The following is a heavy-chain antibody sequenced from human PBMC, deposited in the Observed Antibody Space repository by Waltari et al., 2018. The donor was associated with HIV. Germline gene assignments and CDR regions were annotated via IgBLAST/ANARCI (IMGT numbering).Heavy chain of an antibody. CDR2: IWHDGSNK. CDR3: ATVRMVTTWYFEN. V-gene: IGHV3-33*08. Sequence: QVQLVESGGGVVQPGRSLRLSCAASGFTFSNLGMHWVRQTPGKGLGWVAVIWHDGSNKYYADSVKGRFTISRDNSKNTLYLQMNSLRPEDTAMYYCATVRMVTTWYFENWGQGTLVSVSS. D-gene: IGHD4-17*01. J-gene: IGHJ4*02. CDR1: GFTFSNLG.